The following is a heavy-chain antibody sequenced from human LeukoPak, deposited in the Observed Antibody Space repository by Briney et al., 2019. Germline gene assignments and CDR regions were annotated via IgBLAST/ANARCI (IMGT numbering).Heavy chain of an antibody. J-gene: IGHJ5*02. CDR2: IYPGDSNT. Sequence: GESLKISCKGSGYSFTNYWIVWVRQMPGRGLEYMGFIYPGDSNTRYSPSFQGQVTISADKSISTAYLQWSSLKASDTAMYYCARHRISDYDSGVSWCAPWGQGTLVTVPS. V-gene: IGHV5-51*01. CDR3: ARHRISDYDSGVSWCAP. CDR1: GYSFTNYW. D-gene: IGHD5-12*01.